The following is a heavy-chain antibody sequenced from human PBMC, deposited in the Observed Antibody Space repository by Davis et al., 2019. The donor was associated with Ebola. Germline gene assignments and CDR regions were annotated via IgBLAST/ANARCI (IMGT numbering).Heavy chain of an antibody. CDR1: GFTFSSYA. CDR3: AKGSIAALAD. Sequence: GEFLKISCAASGFTFSSYAMSWVRQAPGKGLEWVSAISVSGGSTYYADSVKGRFTISRDNSKNTLYLQMNSLRAEDTAVYYCAKGSIAALADWGQGTLVTVPS. CDR2: ISVSGGST. J-gene: IGHJ4*02. D-gene: IGHD6-6*01. V-gene: IGHV3-23*01.